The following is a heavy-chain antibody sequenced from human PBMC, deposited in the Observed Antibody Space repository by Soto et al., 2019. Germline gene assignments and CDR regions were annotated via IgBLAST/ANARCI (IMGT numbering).Heavy chain of an antibody. V-gene: IGHV1-18*01. Sequence: QVQLVQSGAEVKKPGASVKVSCKASGYTFTSYGITWVRQAPGQGLEWMGWISAYNGKTNYAHKLQGRVTMTTDTTTSTAYMELRSLRSDEAAVYYCARESSGSCHDYWGQGTLVTVSS. CDR2: ISAYNGKT. CDR3: ARESSGSCHDY. D-gene: IGHD6-13*01. J-gene: IGHJ4*02. CDR1: GYTFTSYG.